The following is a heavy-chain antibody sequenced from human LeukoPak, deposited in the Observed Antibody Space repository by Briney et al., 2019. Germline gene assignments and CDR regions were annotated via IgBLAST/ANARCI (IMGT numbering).Heavy chain of an antibody. J-gene: IGHJ4*02. V-gene: IGHV4-59*08. Sequence: SETLSLTCTVAGVSISDFHWSWLRQSPEKGLEWIGWITNSGDANYNPSLESRLAMSAETTKRQLSLRVTSVTDADTAVYYCARHVEHAAYFQHWGQGILVTVSS. CDR2: ITNSGDA. CDR1: GVSISDFH. CDR3: ARHVEHAAYFQH. D-gene: IGHD1/OR15-1a*01.